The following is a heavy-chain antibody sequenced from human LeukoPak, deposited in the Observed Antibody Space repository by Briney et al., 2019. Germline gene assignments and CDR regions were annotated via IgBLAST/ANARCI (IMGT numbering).Heavy chain of an antibody. Sequence: SETLSLTCTVSGGSISSYYWSWIRQPPGKGLEWIGYVYYSGSAHYNPSLKSRVTISVDTSKNQFSLKLSSVTAADTAVYYCAGGTYYYFDYWGQGTLITVSS. CDR3: AGGTYYYFDY. J-gene: IGHJ4*02. CDR2: VYYSGSA. D-gene: IGHD1-26*01. V-gene: IGHV4-59*01. CDR1: GGSISSYY.